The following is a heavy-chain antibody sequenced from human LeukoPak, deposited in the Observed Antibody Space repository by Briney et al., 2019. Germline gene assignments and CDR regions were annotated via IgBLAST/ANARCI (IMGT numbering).Heavy chain of an antibody. CDR3: ARVYDTSDYYFAFDI. CDR2: IHSRVGT. D-gene: IGHD3-22*01. J-gene: IGHJ3*02. Sequence: SETLSLTCTVSGGSFSPYYWSWIRQPPGKGLEWIGHIHSRVGTNYNPSIKSRVTISVDTSKNQFSLTLSSVTAADTAVYYCARVYDTSDYYFAFDIWGQGTKVAVSS. V-gene: IGHV4-59*08. CDR1: GGSFSPYY.